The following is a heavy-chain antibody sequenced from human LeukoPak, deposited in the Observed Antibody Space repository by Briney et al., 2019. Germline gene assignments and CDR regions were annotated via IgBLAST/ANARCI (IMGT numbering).Heavy chain of an antibody. Sequence: ASVKVSCKASGYTFTGYYMHWVRQAPGQGLEWMGWINPNSGGTNYAQKFQGRVTMTRDTSISTAYMELSRLRSDYTAVYYCARVFNWNFDWFDPWGQGTLVTVSS. CDR1: GYTFTGYY. D-gene: IGHD1-7*01. CDR3: ARVFNWNFDWFDP. CDR2: INPNSGGT. V-gene: IGHV1-2*02. J-gene: IGHJ5*02.